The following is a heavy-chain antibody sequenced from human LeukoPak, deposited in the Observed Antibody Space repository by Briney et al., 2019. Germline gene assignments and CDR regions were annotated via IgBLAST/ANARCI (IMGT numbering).Heavy chain of an antibody. Sequence: PGGSLRLSCAASGFTFSDYYMSWIRQAPGKGLEWVSYISGTGLTIYYADSVKGRFTISRDNAKNSLYLQMNSLRAEDTAVYYCAREGLSPYYGSGSLDYWGQGTLVTVSS. D-gene: IGHD3-10*01. CDR2: ISGTGLTI. CDR1: GFTFSDYY. CDR3: AREGLSPYYGSGSLDY. V-gene: IGHV3-11*04. J-gene: IGHJ4*02.